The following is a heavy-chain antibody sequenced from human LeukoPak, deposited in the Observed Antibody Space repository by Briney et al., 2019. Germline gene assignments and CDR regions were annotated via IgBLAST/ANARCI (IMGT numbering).Heavy chain of an antibody. V-gene: IGHV1-8*03. Sequence: ASVKVSCKASGYTFTNYDINWVRQATGQGLEWMGWMNANSGDTGYAPKFQGRVTITRDTSISTAYMELNSLRSDDTAVYYCARVTGDYDSSFYPPRDYFDCWGQGTLVTVSS. CDR2: MNANSGDT. CDR3: ARVTGDYDSSFYPPRDYFDC. D-gene: IGHD3-22*01. CDR1: GYTFTNYD. J-gene: IGHJ4*02.